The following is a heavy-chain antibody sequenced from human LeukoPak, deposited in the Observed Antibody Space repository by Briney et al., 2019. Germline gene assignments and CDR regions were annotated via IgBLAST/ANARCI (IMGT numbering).Heavy chain of an antibody. D-gene: IGHD5-24*01. V-gene: IGHV4-4*07. CDR2: IYTSGST. CDR3: ARVMGRDGYNFSFDY. CDR1: GGSISSYY. J-gene: IGHJ4*02. Sequence: SETLSLTCTVSGGSISSYYWSWIRQPAGKGLEWIGRIYTSGSTNYNPSLKSRVTMSVDTSKNQFSLKLSPVTAADTAVYYCARVMGRDGYNFSFDYWGQGTLVTVSS.